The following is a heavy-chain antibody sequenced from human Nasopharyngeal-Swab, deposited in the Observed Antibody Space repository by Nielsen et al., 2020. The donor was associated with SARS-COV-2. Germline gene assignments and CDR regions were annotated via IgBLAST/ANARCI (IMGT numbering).Heavy chain of an antibody. Sequence: GGSLRLSCAAAGFRFSQYWVSWFRQAPGKGLEWVANIKEDGSEKNYGDSVKGRFTISRDNAKNSLFLQMDSLRVEDTAVYYCVRDNYIGGYNGDYYYYAMDVWGQGTTVTVSS. J-gene: IGHJ6*02. D-gene: IGHD5-24*01. CDR1: GFRFSQYW. CDR3: VRDNYIGGYNGDYYYYAMDV. CDR2: IKEDGSEK. V-gene: IGHV3-7*01.